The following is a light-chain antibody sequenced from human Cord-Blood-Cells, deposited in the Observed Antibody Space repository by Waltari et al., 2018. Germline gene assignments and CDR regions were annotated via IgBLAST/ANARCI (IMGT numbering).Light chain of an antibody. CDR1: QDISTY. CDR2: DAS. CDR3: QQYDNLPPFT. V-gene: IGKV1-33*01. J-gene: IGKJ3*01. Sequence: DIQMTQSTSSLSASVGDRVTITCQASQDISTYLNWYQQKPGKAPKLLIYDASNLETGVPSRFSGSGSGTDFTFTISSLQPEDIATYYCQQYDNLPPFTFGPGTKVDI.